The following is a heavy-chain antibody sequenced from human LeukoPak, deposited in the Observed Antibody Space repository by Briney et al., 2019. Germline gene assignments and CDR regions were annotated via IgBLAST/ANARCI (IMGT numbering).Heavy chain of an antibody. Sequence: GGSLRLSCAASGFTFDDYAMHWVRQAPGKGLEWVSGISWNSGSIGYADSVKGRFTISRDNSKNTVSVEMNSLQPDDTALYYCARDRKAYASGSYYKVLDYWGQGTLVTVSS. D-gene: IGHD3-10*01. V-gene: IGHV3-9*01. CDR1: GFTFDDYA. CDR2: ISWNSGSI. J-gene: IGHJ4*02. CDR3: ARDRKAYASGSYYKVLDY.